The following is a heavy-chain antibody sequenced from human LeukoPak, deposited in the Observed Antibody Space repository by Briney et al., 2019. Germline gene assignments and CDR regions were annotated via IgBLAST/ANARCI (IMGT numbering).Heavy chain of an antibody. V-gene: IGHV3-23*01. J-gene: IGHJ1*01. Sequence: GGSLRLSCAASGFTFSSYAMNWVRQAPGKGLEWVSGISGSGGGTYHADSVKGRFTMSRDNSKNTLYLQLNSLRAEDTAVCYCAKGCGYNCYPPSYWGQGTLVTVSS. CDR2: ISGSGGGT. CDR1: GFTFSSYA. CDR3: AKGCGYNCYPPSY. D-gene: IGHD3-22*01.